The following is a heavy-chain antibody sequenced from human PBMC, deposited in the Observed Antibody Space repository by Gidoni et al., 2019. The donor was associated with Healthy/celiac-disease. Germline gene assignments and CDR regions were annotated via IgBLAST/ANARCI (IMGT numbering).Heavy chain of an antibody. CDR3: AREVPYYYDSSGSALDY. J-gene: IGHJ4*02. Sequence: QVQLQESGPGLVKPSETLYLTCTVSGGSISSYYWSWIRQPPGKGLDWIGYIYYSGSTNYNPSLKSRVTISVDTSKNQFSLKLSSVTAADTAVYYCAREVPYYYDSSGSALDYWGQGTLVTVSS. D-gene: IGHD3-22*01. CDR1: GGSISSYY. CDR2: IYYSGST. V-gene: IGHV4-59*01.